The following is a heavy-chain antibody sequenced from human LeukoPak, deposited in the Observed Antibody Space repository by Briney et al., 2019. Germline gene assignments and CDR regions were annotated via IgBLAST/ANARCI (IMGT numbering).Heavy chain of an antibody. CDR1: GYTFTSYD. CDR3: ARDGGSYFIYYYGMDV. V-gene: IGHV1-8*01. D-gene: IGHD1-26*01. CDR2: MNPNSGNT. Sequence: ASVKVSCKASGYTFTSYDINWVRQATGQGLEWMGWMNPNSGNTGYAQKFQGRVTMTRNTSISTAYMELSSLRSEDTAVYYCARDGGSYFIYYYGMDVWGQGTTVTVSS. J-gene: IGHJ6*02.